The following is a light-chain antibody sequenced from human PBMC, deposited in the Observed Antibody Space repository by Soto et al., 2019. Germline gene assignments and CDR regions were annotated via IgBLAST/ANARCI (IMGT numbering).Light chain of an antibody. V-gene: IGKV3-20*01. Sequence: EIVLTQFPGTLSLSPGERATLSCRASETIGYKYLAWYQQKPGLAPTLLMYDASTRAPGIPDRFSGSGSGTDFTLTISRLEPGDFAVYYSHQYDTSYTFGRVTKFVI. CDR3: HQYDTSYT. CDR1: ETIGYKY. J-gene: IGKJ2*01. CDR2: DAS.